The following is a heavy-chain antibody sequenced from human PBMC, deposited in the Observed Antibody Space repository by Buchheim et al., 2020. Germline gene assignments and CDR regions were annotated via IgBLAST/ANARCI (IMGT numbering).Heavy chain of an antibody. CDR2: IRGKAQNYAT. CDR1: GFTFSDSP. CDR3: TRAYGYGTDY. J-gene: IGHJ4*02. D-gene: IGHD1-1*01. Sequence: EVQLVESGGGLVQPGGSPKLSCEGSGFTFSDSPMHWVRQASGKGLEWVGRIRGKAQNYATAYAASLRGRFTVSRDDLKNTAYLQMNSLKTDDTAVYYCTRAYGYGTDYWGQGTL. V-gene: IGHV3-73*01.